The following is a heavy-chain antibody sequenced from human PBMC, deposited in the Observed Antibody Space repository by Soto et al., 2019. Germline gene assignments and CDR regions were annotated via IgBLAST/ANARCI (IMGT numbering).Heavy chain of an antibody. J-gene: IGHJ4*02. CDR2: IYSGGST. CDR3: ARVRGGTVFDY. Sequence: GGSLRLSCAASGFTVSSNYMSWVRQAPGKGLEWVSVIYSGGSTYYADSVKGRFTISRDNSKNTLYLQMNSLRAEDTAVYYCARVRGGTVFDYWGQGTLVTVSS. CDR1: GFTVSSNY. D-gene: IGHD2-15*01. V-gene: IGHV3-53*01.